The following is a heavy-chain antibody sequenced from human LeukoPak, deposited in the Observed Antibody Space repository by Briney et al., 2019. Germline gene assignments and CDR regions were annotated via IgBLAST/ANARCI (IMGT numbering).Heavy chain of an antibody. D-gene: IGHD5-18*01. J-gene: IGHJ4*02. V-gene: IGHV3-30*03. CDR2: ISYDGSNE. CDR1: GFTFSTYG. CDR3: ARDPLPWIQLWFPDY. Sequence: GGSLRLSCAASGFTFSTYGMHWVRQAPGKGLEWVAVISYDGSNEYYADSVKGRFTISRDNSKNTLYLQMNSLRAEDTAVYYCARDPLPWIQLWFPDYWGQGTLVTVSS.